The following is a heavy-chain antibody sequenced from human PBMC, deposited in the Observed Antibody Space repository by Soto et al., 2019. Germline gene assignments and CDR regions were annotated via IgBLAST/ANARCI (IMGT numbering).Heavy chain of an antibody. J-gene: IGHJ6*03. CDR3: AKAPYYDFWSGYYLTDYYYYMDV. CDR1: GFTFSSYA. D-gene: IGHD3-3*01. CDR2: ISGSGGST. Sequence: EVQLLESGGGLVQPGGSLRLSCAASGFTFSSYAMSWVRQAPGKGLEWVSAISGSGGSTYYADSVKGRFTISRDNSKNTLYLQMNSLRAEDTAVYYCAKAPYYDFWSGYYLTDYYYYMDVWGKGTTVTVSS. V-gene: IGHV3-23*01.